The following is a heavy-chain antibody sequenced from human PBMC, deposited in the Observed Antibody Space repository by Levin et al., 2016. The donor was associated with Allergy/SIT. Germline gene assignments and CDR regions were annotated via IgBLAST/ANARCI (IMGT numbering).Heavy chain of an antibody. CDR3: AKEYSTNYYYYGMDV. Sequence: WIRQPPGKGLEWVAVISYDGSNKYYADSVKGRFTISRDNSKNTLYLQMNSLRAEDTAVYYCAKEYSTNYYYYGMDVWGQGTTVTVSS. V-gene: IGHV3-30*18. D-gene: IGHD5-24*01. CDR2: ISYDGSNK. J-gene: IGHJ6*02.